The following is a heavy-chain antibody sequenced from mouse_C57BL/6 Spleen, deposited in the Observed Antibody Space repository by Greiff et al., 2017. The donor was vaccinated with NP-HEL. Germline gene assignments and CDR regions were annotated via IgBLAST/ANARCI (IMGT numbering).Heavy chain of an antibody. V-gene: IGHV14-2*01. CDR2: IDPEDGET. CDR3: ARSSLITTVVATKDWYFDV. Sequence: EVQLQQSGAELVKPGASVKLSCTASGFNIKDYYMHWVKQRTEQGLEWIGRIDPEDGETKYAPKFQGKATITADTSSNTAYLQLSSLTSEDTAVYYCARSSLITTVVATKDWYFDVWGTGTTVTVSS. CDR1: GFNIKDYY. J-gene: IGHJ1*03. D-gene: IGHD1-1*01.